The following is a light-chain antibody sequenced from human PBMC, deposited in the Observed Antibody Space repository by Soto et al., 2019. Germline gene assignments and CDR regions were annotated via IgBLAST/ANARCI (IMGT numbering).Light chain of an antibody. Sequence: QSAQTQPASVSGSPGQSITISCTGTSSDIGGYNYVSWYQQHPGKAPKLMIYEVSNRPSGVSNRFSGSKSGNTASLTISGLQAEDEADYYCSSYTSSNTRYVFGTGTKVTVL. J-gene: IGLJ1*01. CDR3: SSYTSSNTRYV. CDR1: SSDIGGYNY. V-gene: IGLV2-14*01. CDR2: EVS.